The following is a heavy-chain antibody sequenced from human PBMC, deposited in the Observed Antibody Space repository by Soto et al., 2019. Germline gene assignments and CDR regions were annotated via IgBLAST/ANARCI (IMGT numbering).Heavy chain of an antibody. CDR2: INHSGST. Sequence: SETRSLTCAVYGGSFSGYYWSWIRQPPGKGLEWIGEINHSGSTNYNPPLKSRVTISVDTSKNQFSLKLSSVTAADTAVYYCVVLRDYYYYMDVWGKGTTVTVSS. V-gene: IGHV4-34*01. CDR1: GGSFSGYY. D-gene: IGHD6-13*01. CDR3: VVLRDYYYYMDV. J-gene: IGHJ6*03.